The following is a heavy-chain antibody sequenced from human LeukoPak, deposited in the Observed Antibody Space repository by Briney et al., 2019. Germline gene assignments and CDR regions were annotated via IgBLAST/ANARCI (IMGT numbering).Heavy chain of an antibody. Sequence: SETLSLTCTVSGGSISSGGYSWSWIRQPPGKGLEWIGYVYHSGSTYYNPSLKSRVTISVDRSKNQFSLKLSSVTAADTAVYYCARVSDGPMVRGVIGYWGQGTLVTVSS. D-gene: IGHD3-10*01. J-gene: IGHJ4*02. V-gene: IGHV4-30-2*01. CDR1: GGSISSGGYS. CDR2: VYHSGST. CDR3: ARVSDGPMVRGVIGY.